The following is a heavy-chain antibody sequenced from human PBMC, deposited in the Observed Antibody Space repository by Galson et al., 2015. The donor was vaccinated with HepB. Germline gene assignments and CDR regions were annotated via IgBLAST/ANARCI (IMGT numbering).Heavy chain of an antibody. Sequence: SVKVSCKASGGTFSSYAISWVRQAPGQGLEWMGGIIPIFGTANYAQKFQGRVTITADESTSTAYMELSSLRSEDTAVYYCARVATTRQDWVGGMDVWGQGTTVTVSS. CDR1: GGTFSSYA. CDR2: IIPIFGTA. D-gene: IGHD5-24*01. CDR3: ARVATTRQDWVGGMDV. V-gene: IGHV1-69*13. J-gene: IGHJ6*02.